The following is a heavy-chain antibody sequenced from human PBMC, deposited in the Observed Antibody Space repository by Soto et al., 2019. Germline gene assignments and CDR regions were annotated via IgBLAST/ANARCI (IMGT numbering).Heavy chain of an antibody. CDR1: GGSISSYY. Sequence: QVQLQESGPGLVKPSETLSLTCTVSGGSISSYYWSWIRQSPGKGLEWIGYIHYSGSTKSNPSLKSRVTISVDTSRNQVSLKLSSVTAADSAVYFCARARYQLLHPYYSGMDVWGQGTTVTVSS. CDR3: ARARYQLLHPYYSGMDV. CDR2: IHYSGST. D-gene: IGHD2-2*01. J-gene: IGHJ6*02. V-gene: IGHV4-59*01.